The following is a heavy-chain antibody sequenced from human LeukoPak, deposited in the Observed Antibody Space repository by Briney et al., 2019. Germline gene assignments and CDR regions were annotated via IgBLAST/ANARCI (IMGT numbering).Heavy chain of an antibody. V-gene: IGHV1-18*01. CDR1: GYTFTSYG. D-gene: IGHD6-19*01. CDR3: ARDVSSSGWFWSFFGH. J-gene: IGHJ4*02. Sequence: ASVKVSCKASGYTFTSYGISWVRQAPGQGLEWMGWISPNNGNTNYAQKLQGRVTMTTDTSSTTAYMDLRSLRSDDTAVYYCARDVSSSGWFWSFFGHWGQGTPVTVSS. CDR2: ISPNNGNT.